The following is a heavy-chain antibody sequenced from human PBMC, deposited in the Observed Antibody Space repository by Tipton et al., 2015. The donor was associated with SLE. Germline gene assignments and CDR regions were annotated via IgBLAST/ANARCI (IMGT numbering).Heavy chain of an antibody. CDR3: AGAEADAFDI. V-gene: IGHV4-39*07. J-gene: IGHJ3*02. Sequence: LRLSCTVSGGSISSSSYYWGWIRQPPGKGLEWIGSIYYSGSTSYNPSLKSRVTISVDTSKNQFSLKLSSVTAADTAVYYCAGAEADAFDIWGQGSMVTVSS. CDR2: IYYSGST. CDR1: GGSISSSSYY.